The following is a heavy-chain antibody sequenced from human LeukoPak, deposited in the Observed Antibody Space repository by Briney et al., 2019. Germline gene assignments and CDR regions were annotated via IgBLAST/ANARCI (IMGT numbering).Heavy chain of an antibody. V-gene: IGHV4-34*01. CDR2: INHSGST. CDR3: ARGTYYYDSSGHYYVVKNRYYFDY. J-gene: IGHJ4*02. D-gene: IGHD3-22*01. Sequence: PSETLSLTCAVYGGSFSGYYWSWIRQPPGKGLEWIGEINHSGSTNYNPSLKSRVTISVDTSKNQFSLKPSSVTAADTAVYYCARGTYYYDSSGHYYVVKNRYYFDYWGQGTPVTVSS. CDR1: GGSFSGYY.